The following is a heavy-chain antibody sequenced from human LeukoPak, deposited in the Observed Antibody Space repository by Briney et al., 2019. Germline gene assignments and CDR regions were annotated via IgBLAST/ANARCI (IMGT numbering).Heavy chain of an antibody. CDR2: IWYDGSTK. V-gene: IGHV3-33*06. CDR3: AKVNGERIPPWFVGMDV. J-gene: IGHJ6*02. Sequence: GGSLRLSCATSGFTFSTSWMHWVRQAPGKGLEWVAIIWYDGSTKYYGDSVKGRFTISTDNSNTTLFLQMNTLRADDTAVYYCAKVNGERIPPWFVGMDVWGQGTTVTVSS. D-gene: IGHD5-18*01. CDR1: GFTFSTSW.